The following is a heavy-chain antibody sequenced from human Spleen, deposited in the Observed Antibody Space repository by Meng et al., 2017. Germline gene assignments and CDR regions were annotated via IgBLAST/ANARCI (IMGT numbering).Heavy chain of an antibody. V-gene: IGHV3-30*04. J-gene: IGHJ4*02. Sequence: GESLKISCAASGFIFNNYAIHWVRQAPGKGLEWVAVISNDGSNKFYADSVKGRFTISRDNSKNTVYLQMNSLRPEDTAVYYCAKDPDYDFPYYFDYWGQGTLVTVSS. CDR1: GFIFNNYA. D-gene: IGHD3-3*01. CDR2: ISNDGSNK. CDR3: AKDPDYDFPYYFDY.